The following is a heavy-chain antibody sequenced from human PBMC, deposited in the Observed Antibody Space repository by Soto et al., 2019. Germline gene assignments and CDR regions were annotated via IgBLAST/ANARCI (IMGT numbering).Heavy chain of an antibody. J-gene: IGHJ4*02. V-gene: IGHV6-1*01. CDR2: TYYRSKWLN. CDR1: GDSVSNNRAA. D-gene: IGHD4-4*01. Sequence: PSQTLSLTCALSGDSVSNNRAAWNWIRQSPSSGLEWLGRTYYRSKWLNDYAGSMKGRLTISPDTSKNQLSLHLDSVTPEDTAMYYCARDPPAFHSAFDYWGQGTLVTVSS. CDR3: ARDPPAFHSAFDY.